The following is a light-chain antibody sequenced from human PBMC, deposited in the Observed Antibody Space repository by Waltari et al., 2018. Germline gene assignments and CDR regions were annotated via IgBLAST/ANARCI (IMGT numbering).Light chain of an antibody. Sequence: EIVLTQSPGTLSLSPGARATLSCRASQSVSSTYLAWYQQKPGQAPRLLIYGASSRATGIPDRFSGSGSGTDFTLTISRLEPEDFAVYYCQQYGSSTGWTFGQGTKVEIK. CDR1: QSVSSTY. J-gene: IGKJ1*01. V-gene: IGKV3-20*01. CDR3: QQYGSSTGWT. CDR2: GAS.